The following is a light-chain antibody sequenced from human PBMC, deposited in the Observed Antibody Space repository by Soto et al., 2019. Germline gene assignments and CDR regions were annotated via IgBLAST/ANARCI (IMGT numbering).Light chain of an antibody. J-gene: IGLJ2*01. V-gene: IGLV2-23*01. CDR1: SSDVRSYNL. CDR2: EGS. Sequence: QSVLTQPASVSGSPGQSITISCTGTSSDVRSYNLVSWYQQHPGKAPKLMIYEGSKRPSGVSNRFSGSKSGNTASLTISGLQAEDEADYYCCSYAGSSNLVFGGGTKLTVL. CDR3: CSYAGSSNLV.